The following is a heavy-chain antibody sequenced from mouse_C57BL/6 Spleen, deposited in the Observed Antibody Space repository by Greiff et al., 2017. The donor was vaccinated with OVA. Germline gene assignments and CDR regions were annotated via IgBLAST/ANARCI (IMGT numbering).Heavy chain of an antibody. CDR1: GYSFTGYY. Sequence: EVQGVESGPELVKPGASVKISCKASGYSFTGYYMNWVKQSPEKSLEWIGEINPSTGGTTYNQKFKAKATLTVDKSSSTAYMQLKSLTSEDSAVYYCARGNYYGSSYNYWGQGTTLTVSS. J-gene: IGHJ2*01. CDR3: ARGNYYGSSYNY. V-gene: IGHV1-42*01. CDR2: INPSTGGT. D-gene: IGHD1-1*01.